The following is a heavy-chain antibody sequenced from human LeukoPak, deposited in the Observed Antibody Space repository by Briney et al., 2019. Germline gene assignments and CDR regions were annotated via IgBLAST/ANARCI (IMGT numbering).Heavy chain of an antibody. CDR1: GFTFSSYA. J-gene: IGHJ4*02. V-gene: IGHV3-23*01. CDR2: ISGSGGST. CDR3: ATAKGYCSSTSCYGPGYFDY. Sequence: PGGSLRLSCAASGFTFSSYAMSWVRQAPGKGLEWVSAISGSGGSTYYADSVKGRFTISRDNSKNTLYLQMNSLRAEDTAVYYCATAKGYCSSTSCYGPGYFDYWGQGTLVTVSS. D-gene: IGHD2-2*01.